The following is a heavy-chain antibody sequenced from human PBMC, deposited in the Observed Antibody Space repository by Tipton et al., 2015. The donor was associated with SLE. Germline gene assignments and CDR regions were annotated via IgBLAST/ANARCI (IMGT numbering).Heavy chain of an antibody. V-gene: IGHV3-20*04. J-gene: IGHJ4*02. CDR3: ARGDSVTGID. CDR1: GFKFDDYG. D-gene: IGHD1-14*01. Sequence: SLRLSCAASGFKFDDYGMSWVRQVPGKGLEWVAGINGNGDKTGYAGSVKDRFTISRDNAKNSVYLELNSLRAEDTALYYCARGDSVTGIDWGQGTLVTVSS. CDR2: INGNGDKT.